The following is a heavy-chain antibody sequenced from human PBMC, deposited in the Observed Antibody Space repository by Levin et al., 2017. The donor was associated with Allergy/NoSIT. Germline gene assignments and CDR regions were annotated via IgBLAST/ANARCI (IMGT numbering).Heavy chain of an antibody. CDR3: VRDLDRYYFDY. V-gene: IGHV3-7*01. Sequence: GGSLRLSCAASGFTFSNYWMSWVRQAPGKGLEWVANIKQDGSEKYYVDSVKGRFTISRDNAENSLYLQMNSLRAEDTAVYYCVRDLDRYYFDYWGQGTLVTVSS. CDR2: IKQDGSEK. J-gene: IGHJ4*02. D-gene: IGHD3/OR15-3a*01. CDR1: GFTFSNYW.